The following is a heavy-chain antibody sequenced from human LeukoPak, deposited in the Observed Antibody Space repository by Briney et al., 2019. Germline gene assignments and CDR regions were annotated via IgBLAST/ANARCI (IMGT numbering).Heavy chain of an antibody. D-gene: IGHD6-6*01. V-gene: IGHV4-39*07. CDR3: ARDTGSSGDY. Sequence: SETLSLTCTVSGGSITSSSYYWGWIRQPPGKGLEWIGSIYYSGSTYYNPSLKSRVTISLDTSKNQFSLKLSSVTAADTAVYYCARDTGSSGDYWGQGTLVTVSS. CDR1: GGSITSSSYY. CDR2: IYYSGST. J-gene: IGHJ4*02.